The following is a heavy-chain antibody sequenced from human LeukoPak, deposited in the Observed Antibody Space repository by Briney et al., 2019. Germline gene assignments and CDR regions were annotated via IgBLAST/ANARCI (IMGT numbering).Heavy chain of an antibody. CDR3: ARGKNWTAGLAMDY. Sequence: ASVKVSCKASGYTFTTYDINWVRQATGRGLEWMGWMNPNSGNTAYAEKFQGRVTMTRNTSISTAYMELNNLKSEDTAVYYCARGKNWTAGLAMDYWGQGTLVTVSS. CDR2: MNPNSGNT. J-gene: IGHJ4*02. CDR1: GYTFTTYD. D-gene: IGHD1-1*01. V-gene: IGHV1-8*01.